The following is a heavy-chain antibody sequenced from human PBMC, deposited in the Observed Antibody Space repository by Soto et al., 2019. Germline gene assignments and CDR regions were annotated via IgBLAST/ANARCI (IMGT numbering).Heavy chain of an antibody. CDR1: GFTFSTYW. CDR2: IKEDGSDK. J-gene: IGHJ4*02. CDR3: ARGGSESDY. Sequence: EVQLVESGGGLVQPGGSLRLSCAASGFTFSTYWMTWVRQAPGKGLEWVANIKEDGSDKNYVDSVKGRFTISRDNAKNSLYLQMNCLRVEDTALYYCARGGSESDYWGQGTLVIVSS. V-gene: IGHV3-7*01.